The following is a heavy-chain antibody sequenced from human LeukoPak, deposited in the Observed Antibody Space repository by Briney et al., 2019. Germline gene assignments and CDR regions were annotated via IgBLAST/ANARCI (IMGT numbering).Heavy chain of an antibody. Sequence: GGTLRLSCAASGVSFSSYTMNSARQAPGGGLGWVLSISSSSSYIYYADSVKGRLTISRDNAKNSLYLQMNSLRAEDTAVYYCARTRRLRGQIDYWGQGTLVTVSS. CDR1: GVSFSSYT. CDR2: ISSSSSYI. J-gene: IGHJ4*02. CDR3: ARTRRLRGQIDY. D-gene: IGHD5-18*01. V-gene: IGHV3-21*01.